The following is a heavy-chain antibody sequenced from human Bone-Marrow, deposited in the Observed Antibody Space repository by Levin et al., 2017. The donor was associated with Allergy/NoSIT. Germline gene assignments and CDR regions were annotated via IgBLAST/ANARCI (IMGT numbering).Heavy chain of an antibody. CDR3: TTADMTTDY. CDR2: IRSYSDGGTT. V-gene: IGHV3-15*01. J-gene: IGHJ4*02. Sequence: GGSLRLSCAASGIIFRNAWINWVRQAPGKGLEWVGRIRSYSDGGTTDYPAPVKGRFIISRDDSKQIVILQMNSLKTEDTGVYYCTTADMTTDYWGQGTLVTVSS. D-gene: IGHD4-11*01. CDR1: GIIFRNAW.